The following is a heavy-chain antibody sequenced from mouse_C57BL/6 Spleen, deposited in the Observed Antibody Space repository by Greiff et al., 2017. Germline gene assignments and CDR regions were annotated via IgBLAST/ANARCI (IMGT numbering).Heavy chain of an antibody. CDR1: GYSFTDYN. CDR3: ARRGVTYYARDY. V-gene: IGHV1-39*01. J-gene: IGHJ4*01. Sequence: EVQVVESGPELVKPGASVKISCKASGYSFTDYNMNWVKQSNGKSLEWIGLINPNYGTTSYNQKFKGKATLTVDQSSSTAYMQLNSLTSEDSAVYYCARRGVTYYARDYWGQGTSGTVSS. D-gene: IGHD2-2*01. CDR2: INPNYGTT.